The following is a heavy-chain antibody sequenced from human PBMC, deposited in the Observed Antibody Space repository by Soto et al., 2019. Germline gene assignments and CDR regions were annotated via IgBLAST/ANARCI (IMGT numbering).Heavy chain of an antibody. Sequence: GESLKISCKASGYSFTSYWIAWVRQMPGKGLEWMGIIYPGDPDTRYSPSFQGQVTISADKSIGTAYLQWSSLKASDTAIYYCAGQGLAVTIDYWGQGTLVTVSS. CDR1: GYSFTSYW. CDR2: IYPGDPDT. CDR3: AGQGLAVTIDY. J-gene: IGHJ4*02. D-gene: IGHD4-17*01. V-gene: IGHV5-51*01.